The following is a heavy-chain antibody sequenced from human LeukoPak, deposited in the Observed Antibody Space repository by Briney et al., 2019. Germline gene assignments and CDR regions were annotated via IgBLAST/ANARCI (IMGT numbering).Heavy chain of an antibody. CDR1: GGSVSSGGYH. V-gene: IGHV4-31*03. CDR3: ARPSYYDSSGSYYYGMDV. J-gene: IGHJ6*02. CDR2: IYYSGSA. D-gene: IGHD3-22*01. Sequence: SETLSLTCTVSGGSVSSGGYHWTWIRQHPGEGLEWIGYIYYSGSAYHNPSLKSRLTLSIDTSKNQFSLKMSSVTAADTAVYYCARPSYYDSSGSYYYGMDVWGQGTTVTVSS.